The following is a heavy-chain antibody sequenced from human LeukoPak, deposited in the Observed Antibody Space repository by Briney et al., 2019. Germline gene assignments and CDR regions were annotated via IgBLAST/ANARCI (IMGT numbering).Heavy chain of an antibody. CDR3: AKGKAYCSSTSCYDYFDY. V-gene: IGHV1-8*01. Sequence: ASVKVSCKASGYTFTSYDINWVRQATGQGLEWMGWMNPNSGNTGYAQKFQGRVTMTRNTSISTAYMELNSLRAEDTAVYYCAKGKAYCSSTSCYDYFDYWGQGTLVTVSS. J-gene: IGHJ4*02. CDR2: MNPNSGNT. D-gene: IGHD2-2*01. CDR1: GYTFTSYD.